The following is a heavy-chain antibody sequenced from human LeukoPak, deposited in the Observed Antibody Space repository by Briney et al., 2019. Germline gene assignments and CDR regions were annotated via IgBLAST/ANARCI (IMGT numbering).Heavy chain of an antibody. CDR1: GGSIGSYY. CDR2: IDYSGST. Sequence: PSETLSLTCTVSGGSIGSYYWSWIREPPGQGLEWIGYIDYSGSTNCNPSLKSRVTISVDTSKNQFSLKLSSVTAADTAVYYCASNLYDSSGSMGIYPFDYWGQGTLVTVSS. J-gene: IGHJ4*02. CDR3: ASNLYDSSGSMGIYPFDY. D-gene: IGHD3-22*01. V-gene: IGHV4-59*01.